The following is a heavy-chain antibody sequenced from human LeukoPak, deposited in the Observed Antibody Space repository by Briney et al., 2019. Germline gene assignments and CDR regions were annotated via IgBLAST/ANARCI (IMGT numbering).Heavy chain of an antibody. CDR1: GGSISSSSYY. Sequence: SETLSLTCTVSGGSISSSSYYWSWIRQPPGKGLEWIGEVNHSGSTNYNPSLKSRVTISVDTSKNQFSLKLSSVTAADTAVYYCARGAPYYYGSGSGYDYWGQGTLVTVSS. CDR3: ARGAPYYYGSGSGYDY. CDR2: VNHSGST. V-gene: IGHV4-39*07. J-gene: IGHJ4*02. D-gene: IGHD3-10*01.